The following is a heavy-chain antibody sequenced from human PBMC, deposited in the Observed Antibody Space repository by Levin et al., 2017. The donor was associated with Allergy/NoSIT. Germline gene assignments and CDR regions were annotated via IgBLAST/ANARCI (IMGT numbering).Heavy chain of an antibody. CDR2: ISSSSSYI. D-gene: IGHD6-13*01. CDR1: GFTFSSYS. V-gene: IGHV3-21*01. Sequence: PGESLKISCAASGFTFSSYSMNWVRQAPGKGLEWVSSISSSSSYIYYADSVKGRFTISRDNAKNSLYLQMNSLRAEDTAVYYCARDEVYSSSWGFDYWGQGTLVTVSS. J-gene: IGHJ4*02. CDR3: ARDEVYSSSWGFDY.